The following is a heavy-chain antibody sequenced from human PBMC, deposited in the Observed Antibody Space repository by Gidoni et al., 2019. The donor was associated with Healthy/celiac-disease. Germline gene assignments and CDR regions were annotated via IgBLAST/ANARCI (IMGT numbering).Heavy chain of an antibody. V-gene: IGHV4-39*01. J-gene: IGHJ3*02. Sequence: QLQLQESGPGLLKPSSTLSLTCTVSGVSISSSRYYWGWIRQPPGKGLEWIGSIYYSGSTYYNPSLKSRVTISVDTSKNQFSLKLSSVTAADTAVYYCARLAMATIMDAFDIWGQGTMVTVSS. CDR3: ARLAMATIMDAFDI. CDR1: GVSISSSRYY. D-gene: IGHD5-12*01. CDR2: IYYSGST.